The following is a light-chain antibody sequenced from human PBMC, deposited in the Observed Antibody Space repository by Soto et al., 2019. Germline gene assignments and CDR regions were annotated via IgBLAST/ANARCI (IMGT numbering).Light chain of an antibody. CDR1: QSVSNNY. J-gene: IGKJ1*01. CDR2: GAS. V-gene: IGKV3-20*01. CDR3: QQYGSSGT. Sequence: EIVWAQSPGTVSLSPGERATLSCRASQSVSNNYLAWYQQKPGQAPRLLIYGASNRATGIPDRFSGSGSGTDFTLTISRLEPEDFAVYYCQQYGSSGTFGQGTKVDI.